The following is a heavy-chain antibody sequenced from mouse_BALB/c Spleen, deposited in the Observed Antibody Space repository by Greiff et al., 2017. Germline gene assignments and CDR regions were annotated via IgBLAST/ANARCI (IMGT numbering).Heavy chain of an antibody. Sequence: EVMLVESGGGLVQPGGSLKLSCAASGFPFSSYVMSWVRQTPDKRLELVATINSNGGSTYYPDSVKGRFTISRDNAKNTLYLQMSRLKSEDTAMYYGARDRGSTGDAMDYWGQGTSVTVSS. CDR3: ARDRGSTGDAMDY. D-gene: IGHD2-1*01. CDR2: INSNGGST. V-gene: IGHV5-6-3*01. CDR1: GFPFSSYV. J-gene: IGHJ4*01.